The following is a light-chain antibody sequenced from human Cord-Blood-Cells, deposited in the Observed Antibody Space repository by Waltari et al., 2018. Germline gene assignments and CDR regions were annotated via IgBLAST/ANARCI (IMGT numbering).Light chain of an antibody. Sequence: QSVLTQPPSVSGAPGQRVTISCTGSSSNIGAGYDVHWYQQLPGTAPKLLIYGNGTRPSGVPARFSGSKSGTSASLAITGLQAEDEADYYCQSYDSSLREVFGGGTKLTVL. V-gene: IGLV1-40*01. CDR2: GNG. CDR1: SSNIGAGYD. J-gene: IGLJ2*01. CDR3: QSYDSSLREV.